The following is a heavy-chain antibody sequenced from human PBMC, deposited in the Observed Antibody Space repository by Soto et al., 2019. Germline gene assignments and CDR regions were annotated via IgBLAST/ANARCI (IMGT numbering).Heavy chain of an antibody. CDR3: AKDFQPLNEDCSGGSCYRPAGHFDL. D-gene: IGHD2-15*01. Sequence: EVQLVESGGGLVQPGRSLRLSCAASGFTFDDYAMHWVRQAPGKGLEWVSGISWNSGSIGYADSVKGRFTISRDNAKNSLYLQMNSLRAEDTALYYCAKDFQPLNEDCSGGSCYRPAGHFDLWGRGTLVTVSS. J-gene: IGHJ2*01. V-gene: IGHV3-9*01. CDR1: GFTFDDYA. CDR2: ISWNSGSI.